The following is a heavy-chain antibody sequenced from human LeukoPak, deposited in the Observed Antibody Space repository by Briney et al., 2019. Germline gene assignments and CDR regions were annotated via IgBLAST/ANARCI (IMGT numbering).Heavy chain of an antibody. Sequence: GGSLRLSCEASGFSFSSYSINWVRQSPGKGLEWISYISSSGSSIYYADSVKGRFTISRDNSKNTLYLQMNSLRAEDTAVYYCAKGADYFDYWDQGSLVTDSS. J-gene: IGHJ4*02. CDR2: ISSSGSSI. CDR1: GFSFSSYS. CDR3: AKGADYFDY. V-gene: IGHV3-48*01.